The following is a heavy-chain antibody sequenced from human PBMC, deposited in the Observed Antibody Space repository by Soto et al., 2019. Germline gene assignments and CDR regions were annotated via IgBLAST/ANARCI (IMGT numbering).Heavy chain of an antibody. CDR2: IYESGSS. V-gene: IGHV4-30-4*01. CDR3: AREIIPLTTDWYFDL. CDR1: GGSMSGHMSY. J-gene: IGHJ2*01. Sequence: QVQLQESGPGLVKPSETLSLTCTVSGGSMSGHMSYWSWIRQPPGTGLEWIGYIYESGSSYYIPSLKSPVTITVDTSKKQFSLRLNSVTAPDTAVYYCAREIIPLTTDWYFDLWGRGTLGTVSS. D-gene: IGHD4-17*01.